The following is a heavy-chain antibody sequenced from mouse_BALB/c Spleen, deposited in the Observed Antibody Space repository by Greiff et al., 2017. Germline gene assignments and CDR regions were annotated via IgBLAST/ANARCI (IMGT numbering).Heavy chain of an antibody. CDR2: ISSGGSYT. CDR1: GFTFSSYT. V-gene: IGHV5-6-4*01. J-gene: IGHJ3*01. CDR3: TRNHYYGSRGFAY. D-gene: IGHD1-1*01. Sequence: EVKVVESGGGLVKPGGSLKLSCAASGFTFSSYTMSWVRQTPEKRLEWVATISSGGSYTYYPDSVKGRFTISRDNAKNTLYLQMSSLKSEDTAMYYCTRNHYYGSRGFAYWGQGTLVTVSA.